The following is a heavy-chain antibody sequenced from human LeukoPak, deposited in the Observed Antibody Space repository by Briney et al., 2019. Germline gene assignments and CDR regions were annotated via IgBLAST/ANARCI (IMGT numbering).Heavy chain of an antibody. CDR1: GYTFTSYY. D-gene: IGHD4-23*01. CDR3: ARATPGLLYGMDV. J-gene: IGHJ6*02. V-gene: IGHV1-46*01. Sequence: SVKLSCKASGYTFTSYYMHWVRQAPGQGLEWMGIIKPIGGSTSYAQKFQGRVTMTRDTSTSTDYMELSSLRSEDTAVYYCARATPGLLYGMDVWGQGTTVTVSS. CDR2: IKPIGGST.